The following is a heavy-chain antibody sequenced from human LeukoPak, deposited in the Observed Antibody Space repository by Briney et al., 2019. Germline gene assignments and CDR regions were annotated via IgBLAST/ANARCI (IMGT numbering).Heavy chain of an antibody. CDR3: ARESWYYDSSGYLYNWFDP. CDR1: GGSISSYY. J-gene: IGHJ5*02. D-gene: IGHD3-22*01. V-gene: IGHV4-59*01. CDR2: IYYSGST. Sequence: PSETLSLTCTVSGGSISSYYWSWIRQPPGKGLEWIGYIYYSGSTNYNPSLKIRVTISVDTSKNQFSLKLSSVTAADTAVYYCARESWYYDSSGYLYNWFDPWGQGTLVTVSS.